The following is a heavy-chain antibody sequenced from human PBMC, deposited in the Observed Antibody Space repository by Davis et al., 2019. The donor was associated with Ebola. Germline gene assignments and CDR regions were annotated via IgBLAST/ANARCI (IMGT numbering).Heavy chain of an antibody. CDR3: ATTPQYSSGQNKPFDY. J-gene: IGHJ4*02. CDR1: GFTFTDYY. D-gene: IGHD6-19*01. Sequence: GESLKISCEASGFTFTDYYMTWIRQAPGKGLEWVSYMSGDHLYTNYADSVKGRFTISRDNSKNTLYLQMNSLRAEDTAVYYCATTPQYSSGQNKPFDYWGQGTLVTVSS. CDR2: MSGDHLYT. V-gene: IGHV3-11*06.